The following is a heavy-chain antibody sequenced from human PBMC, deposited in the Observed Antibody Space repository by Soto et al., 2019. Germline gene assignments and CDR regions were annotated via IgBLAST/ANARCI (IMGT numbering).Heavy chain of an antibody. V-gene: IGHV4-30-4*01. CDR3: ARVARYYFYGMDV. J-gene: IGHJ6*02. CDR1: GGSISSGEYY. Sequence: QVQLQESGPGLVKPSQTLSLTCTVSGGSISSGEYYWSWIRQPPGKGLEWIGYIYYSGSTYYNPSLKSRVTISVDMSKTQLSLKLTSVTAADTAVYYCARVARYYFYGMDVWGPGTTVTVSS. CDR2: IYYSGST.